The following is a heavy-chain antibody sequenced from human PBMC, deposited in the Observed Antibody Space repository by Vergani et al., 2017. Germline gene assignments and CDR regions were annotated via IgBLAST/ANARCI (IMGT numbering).Heavy chain of an antibody. Sequence: QLVQSGPEVKKPGSSVKVSCKASGGTFSSYAISWVRQAPGQGLEWMGGIIPIFGTANYAQKFQGRVTITADESPSTAYMELSSLRSEDTAVYYCARGGDPIVGATNYYYYMDVWGKGTTVTVSS. CDR1: GGTFSSYA. J-gene: IGHJ6*03. D-gene: IGHD1-26*01. V-gene: IGHV1-69*01. CDR3: ARGGDPIVGATNYYYYMDV. CDR2: IIPIFGTA.